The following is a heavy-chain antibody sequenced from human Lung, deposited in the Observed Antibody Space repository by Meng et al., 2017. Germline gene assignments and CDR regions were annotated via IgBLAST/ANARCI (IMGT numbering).Heavy chain of an antibody. CDR3: TLGKEDY. CDR2: IRSKANSYAT. Sequence: GESLKISCAASGFTFSGSAMHWVRQASGKGLEWVGRIRSKANSYATAYAASVKGRFTISRDDSKNTAYLQMNSLKTEDTAVYYCTLGKEDYWGHGTLVTVSS. D-gene: IGHD1-26*01. J-gene: IGHJ4*01. V-gene: IGHV3-73*01. CDR1: GFTFSGSA.